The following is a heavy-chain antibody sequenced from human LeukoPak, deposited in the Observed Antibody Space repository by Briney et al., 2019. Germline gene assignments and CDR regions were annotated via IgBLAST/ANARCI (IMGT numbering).Heavy chain of an antibody. CDR3: ATSGPATVVTGASFDP. Sequence: SETLSLTCTVSGGSISSGSYYWSWIRQPAGKGLEWIGRIYASGSTNYNPSLQSRVTISVDTPKNQFSLKLSSVTATDTAVCYCATSGPATVVTGASFDPWGQGTLVTVSS. CDR1: GGSISSGSYY. CDR2: IYASGST. V-gene: IGHV4-61*02. D-gene: IGHD4-23*01. J-gene: IGHJ5*02.